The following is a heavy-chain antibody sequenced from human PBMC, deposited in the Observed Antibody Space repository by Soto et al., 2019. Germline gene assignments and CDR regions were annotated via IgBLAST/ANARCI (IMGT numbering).Heavy chain of an antibody. J-gene: IGHJ6*02. Sequence: SETLSLTCTVSGGSISSGGYYWSWIRQHPGKGLEWIGYIYYSGSTYHNPSLKSRVTISVDTSKNQFSLKLSSVTAADTAVYYWGRVGGGDCYHGMDVWGQGTTVTVSS. D-gene: IGHD2-21*01. CDR3: GRVGGGDCYHGMDV. V-gene: IGHV4-31*03. CDR1: GGSISSGGYY. CDR2: IYYSGST.